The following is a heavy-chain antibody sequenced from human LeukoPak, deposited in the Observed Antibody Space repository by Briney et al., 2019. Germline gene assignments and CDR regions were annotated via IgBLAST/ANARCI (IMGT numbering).Heavy chain of an antibody. CDR3: ARSGGLWLLTYYFDY. D-gene: IGHD3-22*01. V-gene: IGHV4-4*07. CDR1: GGSISSYY. Sequence: SETLSLTCTVSGGSISSYYWSWIRQPAGKGLEWIGRIYTSGSTNYNPSLKSRVTMSVDTSKNQFSLKLSSVTAADTAVYFCARSGGLWLLTYYFDYWGQGTLVTVSS. J-gene: IGHJ4*02. CDR2: IYTSGST.